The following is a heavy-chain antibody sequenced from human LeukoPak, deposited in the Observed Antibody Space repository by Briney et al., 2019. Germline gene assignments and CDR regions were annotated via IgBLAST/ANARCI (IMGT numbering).Heavy chain of an antibody. CDR1: IGSINSYY. CDR3: GRQGYTAIYYFLDY. V-gene: IGHV4-4*07. D-gene: IGHD1-26*01. CDR2: IYTSGTT. Sequence: KPSETLSLTCTVSIGSINSYYWGWVRQPAGKGLEWIGRIYTSGTTNYSPSLKSRLSMSVDTSKNQFSPRLRSVTAADTAVYYCGRQGYTAIYYFLDYWSHGTVVTVSS. J-gene: IGHJ4*01.